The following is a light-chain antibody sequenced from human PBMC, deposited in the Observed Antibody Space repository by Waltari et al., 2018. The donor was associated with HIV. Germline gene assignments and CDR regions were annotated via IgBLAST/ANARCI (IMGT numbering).Light chain of an antibody. Sequence: QSVLTQPPSASGTPGQRVTISCSGSNSNIGTNTVSWYQHLPGTAPKLLIYMDDQRPSGAPDRFSGAKSGASASLAISGLQAEDESDYYCGVWDDGLNGPEFGGGTKLTVL. V-gene: IGLV1-44*01. CDR1: NSNIGTNT. J-gene: IGLJ3*02. CDR3: GVWDDGLNGPE. CDR2: MDD.